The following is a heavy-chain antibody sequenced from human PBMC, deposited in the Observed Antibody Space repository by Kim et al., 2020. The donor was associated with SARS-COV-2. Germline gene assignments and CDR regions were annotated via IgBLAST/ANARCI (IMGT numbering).Heavy chain of an antibody. Sequence: SETLSLTCTVSGGSISSSSYYWGWIRQPPGKGLEWIGSIYYSGSTYYNPSLKSRVTISVDTSKNQFSLKLSSVTAADTAVYYCARQAGGGTAMADNDFDYWGQGTLVTVSS. V-gene: IGHV4-39*01. D-gene: IGHD5-18*01. CDR2: IYYSGST. J-gene: IGHJ4*02. CDR1: GGSISSSSYY. CDR3: ARQAGGGTAMADNDFDY.